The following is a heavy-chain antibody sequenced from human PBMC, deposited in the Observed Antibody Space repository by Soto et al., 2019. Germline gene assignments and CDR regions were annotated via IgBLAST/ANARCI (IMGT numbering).Heavy chain of an antibody. CDR1: GYTFTNFD. J-gene: IGHJ4*02. D-gene: IGHD2-2*01. V-gene: IGHV1-8*01. Sequence: QVQLVQSGAEVKKPGASVKVSCKASGYTFTNFDINWVRQAPGQGLEWMGWTNPKRGDAGYAQKFQGRVTMTRDTSKSIAYREVSSRRSEDTAMYYCARINSDCVRTSCHLDYWGQGTRVTVSS. CDR3: ARINSDCVRTSCHLDY. CDR2: TNPKRGDA.